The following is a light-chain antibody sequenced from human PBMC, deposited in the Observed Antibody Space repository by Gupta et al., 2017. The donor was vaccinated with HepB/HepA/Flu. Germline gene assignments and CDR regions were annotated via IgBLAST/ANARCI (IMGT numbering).Light chain of an antibody. Sequence: VITSIPLSFLVTTGDQDYIPCRSSQSLLHSHAYNYLDWYLQRPGQAPQLLIFLGANRASGVPDRSSGSGSGTVFTLRISRVEAEDVEIYYCKQAVQTALTFGRGTKVEIK. V-gene: IGKV2-28*01. CDR2: LGA. J-gene: IGKJ1*01. CDR3: KQAVQTALT. CDR1: QSLLHSHAYNY.